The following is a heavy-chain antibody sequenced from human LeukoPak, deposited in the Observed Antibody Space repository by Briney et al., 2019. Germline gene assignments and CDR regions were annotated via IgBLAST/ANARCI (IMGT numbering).Heavy chain of an antibody. V-gene: IGHV3-21*01. J-gene: IGHJ3*02. CDR2: ISSSSSYI. Sequence: GGSLRLSCAASGFTFSSYSMNWVRQAPGKGLEWVSSISSSSSYIYYADSVKGRFTISRDNAKNSLYLQMNSLRAEDAAVYYCARVAVSDAFDIWGQGTMVTVSS. D-gene: IGHD2-8*01. CDR1: GFTFSSYS. CDR3: ARVAVSDAFDI.